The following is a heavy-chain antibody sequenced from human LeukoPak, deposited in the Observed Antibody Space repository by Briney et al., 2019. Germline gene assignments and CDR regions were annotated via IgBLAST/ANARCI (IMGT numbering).Heavy chain of an antibody. V-gene: IGHV3-7*01. CDR3: ARAHYDFWSGYFKGESGYYFDY. D-gene: IGHD3-3*01. J-gene: IGHJ4*02. CDR2: IKQDGSEK. CDR1: GFTFSSYW. Sequence: GGSLRLSCAASGFTFSSYWMSWVRQAPGKGLEWVANIKQDGSEKYYVDSVKGRFTISRDNAKNSLYLQMNSLRAEDTAVYYCARAHYDFWSGYFKGESGYYFDYWGQGTLVTVSS.